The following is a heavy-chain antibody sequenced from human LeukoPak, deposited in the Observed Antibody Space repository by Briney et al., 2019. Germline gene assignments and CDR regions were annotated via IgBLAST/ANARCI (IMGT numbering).Heavy chain of an antibody. V-gene: IGHV3-21*01. CDR1: GFTFSSYS. J-gene: IGHJ4*02. D-gene: IGHD3-22*01. Sequence: GGSLRLSCAASGFTFSSYSMNWVRQAPGKALEWVSSISSSSSYIYYADSVKGRFTISRDNAKNSLYLQMNSLRAEDTAVYYCARGPHYYDSSGYNSWGQGTLVTVSS. CDR3: ARGPHYYDSSGYNS. CDR2: ISSSSSYI.